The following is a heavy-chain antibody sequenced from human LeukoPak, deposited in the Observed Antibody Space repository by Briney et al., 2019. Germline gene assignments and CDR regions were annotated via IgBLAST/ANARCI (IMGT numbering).Heavy chain of an antibody. Sequence: SETLSLTCTDSGGSSSRYYWTWIRQPPGKGLEWIGHIYYTGTTTYCLYLNRRGTISRDTTKNPFSLKLTSVTPADTAVYYCAGDSSLVSAVLVYWGQGAPVIVSS. J-gene: IGHJ4*02. CDR3: AGDSSLVSAVLVY. V-gene: IGHV4-59*01. CDR2: IYYTGTT. CDR1: GGSSSRYY. D-gene: IGHD2-2*01.